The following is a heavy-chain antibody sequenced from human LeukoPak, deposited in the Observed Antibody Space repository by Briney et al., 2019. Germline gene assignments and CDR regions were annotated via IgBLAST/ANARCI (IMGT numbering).Heavy chain of an antibody. CDR3: ARINRDAFDI. J-gene: IGHJ3*02. CDR2: TWYDGSNK. Sequence: GGSLRLSCAASGFTLSSHAMHWGRQAPGKGLEWVAVTWYDGSNKNYADSVKGRFTVSRDDSKNTVYLHMNNLRAEDAAVYYCARINRDAFDIWGQGTMVTVSS. CDR1: GFTLSSHA. V-gene: IGHV3-33*01.